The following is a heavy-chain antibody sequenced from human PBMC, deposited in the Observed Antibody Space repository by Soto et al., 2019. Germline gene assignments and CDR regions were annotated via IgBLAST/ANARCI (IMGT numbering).Heavy chain of an antibody. V-gene: IGHV3-23*04. CDR1: GVNLIRDA. CDR2: ISSSGRDT. J-gene: IGHJ6*02. CDR3: ARDRGNGVDV. D-gene: IGHD1-26*01. Sequence: EVQLVESGGGLVQPGGSLRLSCAASGVNLIRDAMSWVRQAPGKGLEWVSAISSSGRDTYYADSVKGRLTISRDTSKNTLYLQMNSLRAEDTAVYYCARDRGNGVDVWGQGTTVPVSS.